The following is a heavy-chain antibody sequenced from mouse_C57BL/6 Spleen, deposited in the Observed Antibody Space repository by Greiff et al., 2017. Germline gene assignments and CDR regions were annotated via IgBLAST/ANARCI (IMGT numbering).Heavy chain of an antibody. D-gene: IGHD2-2*01. CDR1: GFTFSSYA. J-gene: IGHJ2*01. V-gene: IGHV5-4*01. CDR2: ISDGGSYT. CDR3: ASDGYGYFDY. Sequence: EVQGVESGGGLVKPGGSLKLSCAASGFTFSSYAMSWVRQTPEKRLEWVATISDGGSYTYYPDNVKGRFTISRDNAKNNLYLQMSHLKSEDTAMYYCASDGYGYFDYWGQGTTLTVSS.